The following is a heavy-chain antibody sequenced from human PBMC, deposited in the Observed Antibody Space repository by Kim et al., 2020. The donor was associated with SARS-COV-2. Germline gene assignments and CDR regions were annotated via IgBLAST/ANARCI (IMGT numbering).Heavy chain of an antibody. CDR2: ISGSGGST. D-gene: IGHD3-9*01. CDR1: GFTFSSYA. CDR3: AKERIQAYYDILTGYYNEGCWFDP. V-gene: IGHV3-23*01. Sequence: GGSLRLSCAASGFTFSSYAMSWVRQAPGKGLEWVSAISGSGGSTYYADSVKGRFTISRDNSKNTLYLQMNSLRAEDTAVYYCAKERIQAYYDILTGYYNEGCWFDPWGQGTLVTVSS. J-gene: IGHJ5*02.